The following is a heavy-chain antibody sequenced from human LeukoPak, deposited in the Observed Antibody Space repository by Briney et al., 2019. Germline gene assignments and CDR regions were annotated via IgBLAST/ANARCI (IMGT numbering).Heavy chain of an antibody. V-gene: IGHV3-7*01. CDR3: ARAYYGDDLPDYYYHYYMDV. J-gene: IGHJ6*03. CDR2: IKQDGSAK. D-gene: IGHD4-17*01. Sequence: AGGSLRLSCAASGFTLFTYWMSWVRQAPGKGLEWVANIKQDGSAKYYVDSVEGRFTISRDNSKNTLCLQTNSLRAEDTAVYYCARAYYGDDLPDYYYHYYMDVWGKGTTVTVSS. CDR1: GFTLFTYW.